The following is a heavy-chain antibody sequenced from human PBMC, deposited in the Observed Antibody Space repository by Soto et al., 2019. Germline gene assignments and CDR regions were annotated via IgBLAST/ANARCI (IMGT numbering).Heavy chain of an antibody. CDR3: ARDFGGQPCDY. Sequence: QVQLVQSGAEVKKPGASVKVSCKTSGYTFTNYYIHWVRQSPGQGLEWMGIIIPSVGSTTYAQKFQGRVTMTRDKSTSTVYMELSSLTSEDTAVYYCARDFGGQPCDYRGQGTLLTVSS. CDR2: IIPSVGST. V-gene: IGHV1-46*01. J-gene: IGHJ4*02. D-gene: IGHD3-16*01. CDR1: GYTFTNYY.